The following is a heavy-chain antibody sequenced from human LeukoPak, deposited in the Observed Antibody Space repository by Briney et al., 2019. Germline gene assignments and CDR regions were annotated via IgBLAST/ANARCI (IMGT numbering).Heavy chain of an antibody. D-gene: IGHD2-2*01. J-gene: IGHJ4*02. CDR1: GGSFSGYY. Sequence: SETLSLTCAVYGGSFSGYYWSWIRQPPGEGLEWIGEINHSGSTNYNPPLKSRVTISVDTSKNQFSLKLSSVPAADTAVYYCARISPPPTSSSYFDYWGQGTLVTVSS. V-gene: IGHV4-34*01. CDR2: INHSGST. CDR3: ARISPPPTSSSYFDY.